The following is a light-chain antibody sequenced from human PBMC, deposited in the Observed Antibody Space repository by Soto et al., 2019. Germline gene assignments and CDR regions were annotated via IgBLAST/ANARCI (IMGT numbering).Light chain of an antibody. CDR1: ENVRTF. Sequence: EVVFTQSPATLSLSPGERATLSCRASENVRTFVDWYQQKPGQAPRILIYDASKRDTDIPARFSGSGSGIDFTLTISSLEPEDFAVYYCQQLSNWPLTFGGGTKVDIK. CDR3: QQLSNWPLT. J-gene: IGKJ4*01. V-gene: IGKV3-11*01. CDR2: DAS.